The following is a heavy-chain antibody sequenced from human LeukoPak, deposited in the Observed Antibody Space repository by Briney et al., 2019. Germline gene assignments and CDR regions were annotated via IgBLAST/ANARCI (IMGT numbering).Heavy chain of an antibody. CDR2: IYGDGRT. V-gene: IGHV3-53*05. CDR3: ASADGEYYYYGMDV. Sequence: PGGSLRLSCAASGFSVDTNYMSWVRQVPERGLEWVSIIYGDGRTYYADFLKGRFTISRDNSKNTLYLQMNSLRAEDTAVYYCASADGEYYYYGMDVWGQGTTVTVSS. J-gene: IGHJ6*02. CDR1: GFSVDTNY. D-gene: IGHD3-10*01.